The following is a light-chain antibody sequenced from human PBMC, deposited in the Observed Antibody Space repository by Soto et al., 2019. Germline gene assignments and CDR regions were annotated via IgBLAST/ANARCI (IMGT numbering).Light chain of an antibody. CDR3: QQYNDLST. CDR1: QSISSW. V-gene: IGKV1-5*01. CDR2: DAS. J-gene: IGKJ4*01. Sequence: DIQMTHSPSTLSASVGDRVTLTCRASQSISSWLAWYQQKPGKAPKLLIYDASSLESGVPSRFSGSGSGTEFTLTISSLQADDFATYYCQQYNDLSTFGGGTKVDIK.